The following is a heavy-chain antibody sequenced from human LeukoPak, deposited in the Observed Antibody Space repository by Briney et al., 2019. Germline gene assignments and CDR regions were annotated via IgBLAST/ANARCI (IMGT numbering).Heavy chain of an antibody. CDR1: GGSISSSSYY. J-gene: IGHJ4*02. D-gene: IGHD4-17*01. V-gene: IGHV4-39*02. CDR3: ARDYGSYYFDY. Sequence: PSETLSLTCTVSGGSISSSSYYWGWIRQPPGKGLEWIGTIYYSGSTSYCPSLKSRVTISVDTSKNQFSLKVSSVTAADTAVYYCARDYGSYYFDYWGQGTLVTVSS. CDR2: IYYSGST.